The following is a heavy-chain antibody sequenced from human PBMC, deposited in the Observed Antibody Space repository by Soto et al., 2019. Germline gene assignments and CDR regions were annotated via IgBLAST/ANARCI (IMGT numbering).Heavy chain of an antibody. V-gene: IGHV3-23*01. CDR3: ARGARHYYYYYGMDV. D-gene: IGHD6-6*01. CDR1: GFMFSSYV. CDR2: ITDNGGST. Sequence: GGSLRLSCAASGFMFSSYVMNWVRQAPGKGLEWVSSITDNGGSTYYADSVKGRFTISRDNSKNTLYLQMNSLRAEDTAVYYCARGARHYYYYYGMDVWGQGTTVTVSS. J-gene: IGHJ6*02.